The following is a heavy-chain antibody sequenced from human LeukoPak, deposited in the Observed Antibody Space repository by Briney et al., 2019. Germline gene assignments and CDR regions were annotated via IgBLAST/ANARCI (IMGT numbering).Heavy chain of an antibody. CDR3: ARGLVSSGSRNNWFDP. Sequence: SETLSLTCAVYGGSFSGYYWSWIRQPPGKGLEWIGEINHSGSTNYNPSLKSRVTISVDTSKNQFSLKLSSVTAADTAVYYCARGLVSSGSRNNWFDPWGQGTLVTVSS. J-gene: IGHJ5*02. D-gene: IGHD3-10*01. CDR2: INHSGST. CDR1: GGSFSGYY. V-gene: IGHV4-34*01.